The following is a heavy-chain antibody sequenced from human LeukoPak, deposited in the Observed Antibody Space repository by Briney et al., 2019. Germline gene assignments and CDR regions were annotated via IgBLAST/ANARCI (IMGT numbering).Heavy chain of an antibody. D-gene: IGHD5-12*01. Sequence: GESLRISCKGSGYIFTSYWINWVRQTPGKGLEWMGRIDPSDSYTKYSPSFQVHVTISADKTISTAYLQWSRLKASDTAMYYCARRLYSGDEAYDYWGQGTLVTVSS. CDR1: GYIFTSYW. V-gene: IGHV5-10-1*01. CDR2: IDPSDSYT. CDR3: ARRLYSGDEAYDY. J-gene: IGHJ4*02.